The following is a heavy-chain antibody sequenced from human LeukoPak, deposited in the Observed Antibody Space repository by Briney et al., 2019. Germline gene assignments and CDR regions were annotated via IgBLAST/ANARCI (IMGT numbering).Heavy chain of an antibody. D-gene: IGHD1-26*01. CDR3: ARQWGSRVRYLDL. CDR2: IYPADSDT. V-gene: IGHV5-51*01. J-gene: IGHJ2*01. CDR1: GYTFSSNW. Sequence: GESLKISCKGSGYTFSSNWIGWVRQMPGKGLEWLGIIYPADSDTRYSPSFQGQVTISADKSISTADLQWSSLKASDTAMYYCARQWGSRVRYLDLWGRGTLVTVSS.